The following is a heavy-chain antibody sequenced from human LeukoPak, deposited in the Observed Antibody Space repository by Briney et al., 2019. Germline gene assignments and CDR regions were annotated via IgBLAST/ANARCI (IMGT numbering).Heavy chain of an antibody. V-gene: IGHV3-7*01. J-gene: IGHJ5*02. CDR1: GFTFSSYW. CDR3: ARVESGYCSGGSCYSGWFDP. D-gene: IGHD2-15*01. CDR2: IKQDGSEK. Sequence: GGSLRLSCAASGFTFSSYWMSWVRQAPGKGLEWVANIKQDGSEKYYVDSVKGRFTISRDNAKNSLYLQMNSLRAEDTAVYYCARVESGYCSGGSCYSGWFDPWGQGTLVTVSS.